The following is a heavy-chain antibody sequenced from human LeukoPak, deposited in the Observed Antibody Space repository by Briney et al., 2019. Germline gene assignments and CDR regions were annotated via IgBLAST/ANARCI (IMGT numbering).Heavy chain of an antibody. CDR2: ISGSGGST. D-gene: IGHD2-2*02. Sequence: GGSLRLSCAASGFTFSSYAMSWVRQAPGKGLEWVSAISGSGGSTYYADSVKGRFTISRDNSKNTLYLQMNSLRAEDTAVYYCAKRIYCSSTSCYMDYYYYYMDVWGKGTTVTVYS. V-gene: IGHV3-23*01. CDR3: AKRIYCSSTSCYMDYYYYYMDV. CDR1: GFTFSSYA. J-gene: IGHJ6*03.